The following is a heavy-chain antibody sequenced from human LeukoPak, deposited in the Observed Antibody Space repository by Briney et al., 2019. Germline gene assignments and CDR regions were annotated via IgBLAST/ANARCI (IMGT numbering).Heavy chain of an antibody. CDR1: GGSISPYY. CDR3: ARDLGGYSDGSYYYYMDV. V-gene: IGHV4-59*12. J-gene: IGHJ6*03. Sequence: PSETLSLTCTVSGGSISPYYWSWIRQPPGKGLEWIGYIYHRGSTNYNPSLKSRVTISIDTSKNQFSLKLISVTAADTAVYYCARDLGGYSDGSYYYYMDVWGKGTTVTVSS. D-gene: IGHD5-18*01. CDR2: IYHRGST.